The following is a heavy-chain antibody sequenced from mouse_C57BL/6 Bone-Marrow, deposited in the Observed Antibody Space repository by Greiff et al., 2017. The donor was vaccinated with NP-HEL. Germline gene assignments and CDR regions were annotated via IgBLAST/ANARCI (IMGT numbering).Heavy chain of an antibody. CDR3: VRQSTPGYYFDY. CDR2: IRSKSNNYAT. CDR1: GFSFNTYA. Sequence: DVKLVESGGGLVQPKGSLTLSCAASGFSFNTYAMNWVRQAPGKGLEWVARIRSKSNNYATYYADSVKDRFTISRDDSESMLYLQMNNLKTEDTAMYYCVRQSTPGYYFDYWGQGTTLTVSS. V-gene: IGHV10-1*01. J-gene: IGHJ2*01. D-gene: IGHD5-1*01.